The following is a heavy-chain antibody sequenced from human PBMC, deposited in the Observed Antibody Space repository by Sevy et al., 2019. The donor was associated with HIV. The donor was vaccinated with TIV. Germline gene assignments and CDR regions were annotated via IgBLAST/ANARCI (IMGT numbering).Heavy chain of an antibody. CDR1: GYRFTSYA. D-gene: IGHD5-12*01. V-gene: IGHV7-4-1*02. CDR3: AKGRPGSGYAGAAAGD. J-gene: IGHJ4*02. CDR2: ISANTGKP. Sequence: ASVKVSCKASGYRFTSYAMNWVQQAPGQGLEWMGWISANTGKPTYAQGFTGRFVFSLDTSVNTAYLQISSLKAEDTAVYYCAKGRPGSGYAGAAAGDWGQGTRVTVSS.